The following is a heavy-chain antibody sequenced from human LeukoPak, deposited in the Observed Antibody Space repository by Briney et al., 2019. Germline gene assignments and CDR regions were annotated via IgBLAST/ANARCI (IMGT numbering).Heavy chain of an antibody. CDR1: GYSFPSYW. V-gene: IGHV5-51*01. CDR2: IYPGDSDT. D-gene: IGHD6-19*01. CDR3: ARGLGSYFDY. J-gene: IGHJ4*02. Sequence: GESLKISCKGSGYSFPSYWIAWVRQMPGKGLEWMGIIYPGDSDTRNSPSFQGQVTISVDKSISTAYLHWSSPKASDTAVYYCARGLGSYFDYWGQGTLVTVSS.